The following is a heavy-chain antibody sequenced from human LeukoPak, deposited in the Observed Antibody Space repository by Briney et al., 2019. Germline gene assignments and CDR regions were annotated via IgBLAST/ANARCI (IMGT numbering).Heavy chain of an antibody. V-gene: IGHV4-59*01. CDR2: IHYSGNT. Sequence: KSSETLSLMCTLWGGSMRSCLWSWLRQSPRKAVEWIGGIHYSGNTYYNPSLESRVAISVDTSKNQFSMRLGSVTAADTALFYCARLVFNSSSPFDYWGQGSLVTVSS. D-gene: IGHD1-1*01. J-gene: IGHJ4*02. CDR3: ARLVFNSSSPFDY. CDR1: GGSMRSCL.